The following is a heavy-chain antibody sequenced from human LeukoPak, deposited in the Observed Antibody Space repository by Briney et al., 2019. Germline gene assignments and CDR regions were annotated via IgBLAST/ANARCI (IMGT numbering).Heavy chain of an antibody. CDR3: ARSAVAGNYYYYYYMDV. D-gene: IGHD6-19*01. CDR2: IYHSGST. V-gene: IGHV4-38-2*02. CDR1: GYSISSGYY. Sequence: SETLSLTCTVSGYSISSGYYWGWIRQPPGKGLEWIGSIYHSGSTYYNPSLKSRVTISVDTSKNQFSLKLSSVTAADTAVYYCARSAVAGNYYYYYYMDVWGKGTTVTVSS. J-gene: IGHJ6*03.